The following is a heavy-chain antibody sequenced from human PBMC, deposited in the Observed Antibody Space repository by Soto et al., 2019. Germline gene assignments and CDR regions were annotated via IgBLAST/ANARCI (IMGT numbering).Heavy chain of an antibody. Sequence: SETLSLTCTVSGGSISSYYWSWIRQPPGKGLEWIGYIYYSGSTNYNPSLKSRVTISVDTSKNQFSLKLTSVTAADTAVYYCARDRGGITVSSKPLCEWFDPWGQGTLVTVSS. D-gene: IGHD3-16*01. CDR2: IYYSGST. CDR1: GGSISSYY. V-gene: IGHV4-59*01. CDR3: ARDRGGITVSSKPLCEWFDP. J-gene: IGHJ5*02.